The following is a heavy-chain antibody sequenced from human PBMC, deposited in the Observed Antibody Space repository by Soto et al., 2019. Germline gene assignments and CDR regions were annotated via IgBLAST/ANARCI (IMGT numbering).Heavy chain of an antibody. J-gene: IGHJ4*02. CDR2: IYPGDSDT. Sequence: GESLKISCKGSGYSFTIYWIGWVRQMPGKGLEWMGIIYPGDSDTRYSPSFQGQVTISADKSISTAYLQWSSLKASDTAMYYCARQPVNYYDSSGYYQPIDYWGQGTLVTVSS. D-gene: IGHD3-22*01. CDR3: ARQPVNYYDSSGYYQPIDY. CDR1: GYSFTIYW. V-gene: IGHV5-51*01.